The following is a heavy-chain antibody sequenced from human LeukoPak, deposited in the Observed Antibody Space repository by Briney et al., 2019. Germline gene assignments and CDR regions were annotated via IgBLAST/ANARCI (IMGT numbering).Heavy chain of an antibody. CDR3: AKELYDSSGYYSNFDY. J-gene: IGHJ4*02. CDR2: ISGSGGST. CDR1: GFTFSSYA. V-gene: IGHV3-23*01. Sequence: GGSLRLSCAASGFTFSSYAMSWVRQAPGKGLEWVSAISGSGGSTYYADSVKGRFTISRDNSKNTLYLQMNSLRAEDTAVYYCAKELYDSSGYYSNFDYWGQGTLVTVSS. D-gene: IGHD3-22*01.